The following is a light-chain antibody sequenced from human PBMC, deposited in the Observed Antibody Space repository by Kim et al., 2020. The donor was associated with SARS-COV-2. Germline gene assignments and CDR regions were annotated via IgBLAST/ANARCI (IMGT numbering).Light chain of an antibody. CDR3: YSYAGSYTWV. V-gene: IGLV2-11*01. CDR1: SSDVGGYRF. CDR2: DVS. J-gene: IGLJ3*02. Sequence: QSALTQPRSVSGSPGQSVTISCTGTSSDVGGYRFVSLCQQHPGKAPKLMIYDVSKRPSGVPDRFSGSKSGNTASLTISGLQAEDGADYYCYSYAGSYTWVFGGGTQLTVL.